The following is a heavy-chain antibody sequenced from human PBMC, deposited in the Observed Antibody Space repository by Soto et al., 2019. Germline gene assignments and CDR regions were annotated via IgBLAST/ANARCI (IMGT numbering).Heavy chain of an antibody. Sequence: QVQLVQSGAEVKKPGASVKVSYVASGYTFTDHYIHWVRQAPGQGLEWMGWINPHSGDTIYAQKFQGRVNLTRDTSISTAYIELSRRRSDDTAVYYCARGRTVNFYGMYVWGHGTTVTVCS. CDR2: INPHSGDT. V-gene: IGHV1-2*02. CDR3: ARGRTVNFYGMYV. J-gene: IGHJ6*02. D-gene: IGHD4-17*01. CDR1: GYTFTDHY.